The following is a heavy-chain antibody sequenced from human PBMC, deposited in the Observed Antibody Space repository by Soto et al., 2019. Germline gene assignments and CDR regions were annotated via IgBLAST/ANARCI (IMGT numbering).Heavy chain of an antibody. Sequence: ELQLLESGGHLVQPGGSLRLSCAASGFIFSNYAMSWVRQAPGKGLEWVSFISGSGSSTYYADSVKGRFTISRGNSKNTLYLQMNSLRAEDAAVYYCVREASSSGLHLDHWGRGTLVTVSS. CDR3: VREASSSGLHLDH. V-gene: IGHV3-23*01. CDR2: ISGSGSST. D-gene: IGHD6-6*01. CDR1: GFIFSNYA. J-gene: IGHJ4*02.